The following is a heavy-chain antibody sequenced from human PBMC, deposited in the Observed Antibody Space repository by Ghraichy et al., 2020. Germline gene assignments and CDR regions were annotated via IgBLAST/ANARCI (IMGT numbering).Heavy chain of an antibody. J-gene: IGHJ3*01. D-gene: IGHD3-22*01. Sequence: SETLSLTCTVSVGSMSGYYWSWIRQSPGKGLEWIGYISYTGSTDYNPSSKSRVTISGDTSTNQFSLKLSFVSDADTAKYFCARGPFDNSGTAESFDVWGQGTMLTVSS. V-gene: IGHV4-59*03. CDR3: ARGPFDNSGTAESFDV. CDR1: VGSMSGYY. CDR2: ISYTGST.